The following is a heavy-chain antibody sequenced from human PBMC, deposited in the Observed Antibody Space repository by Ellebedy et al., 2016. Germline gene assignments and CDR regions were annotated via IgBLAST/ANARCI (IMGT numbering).Heavy chain of an antibody. CDR1: GDSVSSNSVS. CDR3: ARDTPYYDILTGRFDY. CDR2: TYYRSKWYN. J-gene: IGHJ4*02. V-gene: IGHV6-1*01. Sequence: SQTLSLTCDISGDSVSSNSVSWNWIRQSPSRGLEWLGRTYYRSKWYNDYAVSVKSRITINPDTSKNQFSLQLNSVTPEDTAVYYCARDTPYYDILTGRFDYWGQGTLVTVSS. D-gene: IGHD3-9*01.